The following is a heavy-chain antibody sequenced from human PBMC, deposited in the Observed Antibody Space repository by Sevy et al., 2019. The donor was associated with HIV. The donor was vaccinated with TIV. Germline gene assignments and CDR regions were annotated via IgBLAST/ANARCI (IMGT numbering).Heavy chain of an antibody. CDR3: AKDSSALYNPSYGMDV. CDR2: ISGSGDTT. Sequence: GGSLRLSCAASGFTFSNNAMSWVRQAPGKGLEWVSTISGSGDTTYYADSVKGRFTISRDNSKNTLYLQMNSLRAEDAAAYYCAKDSSALYNPSYGMDVWGQGTMVTVSS. D-gene: IGHD3-22*01. J-gene: IGHJ6*02. CDR1: GFTFSNNA. V-gene: IGHV3-23*01.